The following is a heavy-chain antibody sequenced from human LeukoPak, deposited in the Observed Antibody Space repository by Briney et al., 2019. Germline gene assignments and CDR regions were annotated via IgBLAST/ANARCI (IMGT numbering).Heavy chain of an antibody. CDR1: GFTFSSYG. CDR3: ARDGHSYGYCRY. CDR2: IRDDGSNK. Sequence: QSGGSLRLSCAASGFTFSSYGMHWVRQAPGKGLEWVAFIRDDGSNKHYADTVKGRFTISRDNSKNTLYVQMNSLRAEDTAVYYCARDGHSYGYCRYWGQGTLVTVSS. D-gene: IGHD5-18*01. J-gene: IGHJ4*02. V-gene: IGHV3-30*02.